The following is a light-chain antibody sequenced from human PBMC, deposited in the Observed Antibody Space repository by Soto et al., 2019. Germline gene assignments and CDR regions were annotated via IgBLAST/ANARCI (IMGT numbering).Light chain of an antibody. CDR3: QQYYGYPFT. J-gene: IGKJ3*01. Sequence: DIQMTQSPSTLSASVGDRVTITCRASQSISSWLAWYQQKPGKARKLLIYDGSNLESGVPSRFSGSGSGTEFTLTISSLQPDDFAAYYCQQYYGYPFTFGPGTKVDIK. CDR2: DGS. CDR1: QSISSW. V-gene: IGKV1-5*01.